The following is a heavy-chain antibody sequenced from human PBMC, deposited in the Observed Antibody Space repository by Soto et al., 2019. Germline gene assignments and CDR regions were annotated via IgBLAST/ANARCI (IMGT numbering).Heavy chain of an antibody. Sequence: RGESLKISCKGSGYSFTSYWIGWVRQMPGKGLEWMGIIYPGDSDTRYSPSFQGQVTLSADKSISTAYLQWSSLKASDTAMYYCARTDQGYCSGGSCSNNWFDPWGQGTLVTVSS. D-gene: IGHD2-15*01. CDR1: GYSFTSYW. CDR3: ARTDQGYCSGGSCSNNWFDP. J-gene: IGHJ5*02. V-gene: IGHV5-51*01. CDR2: IYPGDSDT.